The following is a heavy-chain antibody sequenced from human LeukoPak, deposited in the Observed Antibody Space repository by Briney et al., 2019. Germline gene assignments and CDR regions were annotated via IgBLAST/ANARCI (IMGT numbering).Heavy chain of an antibody. V-gene: IGHV1-2*02. CDR1: GYTFTGYY. Sequence: ASVKVSCKASGYTFTGYYMHWVRQAPGQGLEWMGWINPNSGGTNYAQMFQGRVTMTRDTSISTAYMELSRLRSDDTAVYYCAREDYYDSSGYYKNKGYFQHWGQGTLVTVSS. CDR2: INPNSGGT. D-gene: IGHD3-22*01. J-gene: IGHJ1*01. CDR3: AREDYYDSSGYYKNKGYFQH.